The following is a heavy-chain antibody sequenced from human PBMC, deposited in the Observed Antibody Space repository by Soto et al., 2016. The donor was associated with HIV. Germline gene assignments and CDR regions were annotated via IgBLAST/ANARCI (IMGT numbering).Heavy chain of an antibody. CDR2: ISISGANT. V-gene: IGHV3-23*01. Sequence: EVQLLESGGGLVQPGGSLRPSCAVSGFTFSSHAMSWVRQAPGKGLEWVSSISISGANTYYTDSVSGRFTISRDNSKNTVYLQMNSLRDEDTAIYYCAREETPNDYWGQGTLVTVSS. J-gene: IGHJ4*02. CDR3: AREETPNDY. CDR1: GFTFSSHA.